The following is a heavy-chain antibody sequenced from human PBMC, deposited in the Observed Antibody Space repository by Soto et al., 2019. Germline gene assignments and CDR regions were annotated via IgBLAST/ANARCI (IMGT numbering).Heavy chain of an antibody. CDR1: GFTVSSNY. CDR3: VRGELPFDY. J-gene: IGHJ4*02. CDR2: IYSGGRT. V-gene: IGHV3-53*01. D-gene: IGHD1-7*01. Sequence: GGSLRLSCAASGFTVSSNYLNWVRQAPGKGLEWVSVIYSGGRTYYADSVKGRFTISRDNSKNTLYLQMSSLRAEDTAVYYCVRGELPFDYWGRGTLVTVSS.